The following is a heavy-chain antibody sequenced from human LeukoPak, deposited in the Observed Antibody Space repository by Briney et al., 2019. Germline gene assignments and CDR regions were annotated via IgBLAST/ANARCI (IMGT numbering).Heavy chain of an antibody. CDR3: AKDSDRGCSSTSCYPDF. Sequence: PGGSLRLSCAASGFTFSNYAMSWVRQAPGKGLEWVSVISARGGITYYADSVKGRFTISRDNSKNTLYLQMNSLRAEDTARYYCAKDSDRGCSSTSCYPDFWGQGTLVTVSS. J-gene: IGHJ4*02. CDR2: ISARGGIT. D-gene: IGHD2-2*01. CDR1: GFTFSNYA. V-gene: IGHV3-23*01.